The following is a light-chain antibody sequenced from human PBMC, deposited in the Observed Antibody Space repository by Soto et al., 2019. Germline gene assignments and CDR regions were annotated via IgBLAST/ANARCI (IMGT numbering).Light chain of an antibody. CDR3: CSYAGSYTLL. Sequence: QSALTQPRSVSGSPGQSVTISCTGTSSNVGRYNHVSWYQHHPGKAPKLMISDVSKRPSGVPDRFSGSKSGNTASLTISGLQAEDEADYYCCSYAGSYTLLFGGGTKLTVL. J-gene: IGLJ2*01. CDR1: SSNVGRYNH. V-gene: IGLV2-11*01. CDR2: DVS.